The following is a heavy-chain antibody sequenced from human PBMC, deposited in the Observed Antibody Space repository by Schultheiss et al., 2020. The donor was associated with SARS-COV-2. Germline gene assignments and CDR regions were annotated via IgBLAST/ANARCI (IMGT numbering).Heavy chain of an antibody. Sequence: SQTLSLTCTVSGGSISSGGYYWGWIRQPPGKGLEWIGYIYYSGSTYYNPSLKSRVTISVDTSKNQFSLKLSSVTAADTAVYYCARDPRASGWLITAHYYYGMDVWGQGTTVTVSS. CDR1: GGSISSGGYY. J-gene: IGHJ6*02. D-gene: IGHD6-19*01. CDR3: ARDPRASGWLITAHYYYGMDV. CDR2: IYYSGST. V-gene: IGHV4-31*03.